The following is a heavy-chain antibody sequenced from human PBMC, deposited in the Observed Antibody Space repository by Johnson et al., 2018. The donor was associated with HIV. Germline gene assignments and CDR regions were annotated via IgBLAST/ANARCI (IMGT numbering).Heavy chain of an antibody. J-gene: IGHJ3*02. Sequence: EVQLVESGGGVVQPGRSLRLSCAASRFTFSSYAMHWVRQAPGKGLEWVGRIKSKTDGGTTDYAAPVKGRFTISRDDSKNTLYLQMNSLKTEDTAVYYCTTDRLGANDAFDIWGQGTMVTVSS. V-gene: IGHV3-15*01. D-gene: IGHD3-16*01. CDR2: IKSKTDGGTT. CDR1: RFTFSSYA. CDR3: TTDRLGANDAFDI.